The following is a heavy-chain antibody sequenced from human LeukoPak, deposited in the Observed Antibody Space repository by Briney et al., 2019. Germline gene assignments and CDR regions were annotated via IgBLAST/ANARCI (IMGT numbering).Heavy chain of an antibody. J-gene: IGHJ4*02. V-gene: IGHV4-39*01. CDR2: IYYSGST. D-gene: IGHD3-16*02. Sequence: SETLSLTCAVYGGSFSSYYWGWIRQPPGKGLEWIGTIYYSGSTSYNPSLKSRLTISVDTSKNQFSLKLSSVTAADTAVYYCARLGNPMATYDYVWGSHRYFHYWGQGTLVTVSS. CDR3: ARLGNPMATYDYVWGSHRYFHY. CDR1: GGSFSSYY.